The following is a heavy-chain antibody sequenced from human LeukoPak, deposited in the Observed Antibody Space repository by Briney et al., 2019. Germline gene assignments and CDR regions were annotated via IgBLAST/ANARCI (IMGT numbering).Heavy chain of an antibody. CDR1: GFTFSGSA. V-gene: IGHV3-73*01. D-gene: IGHD4-23*01. CDR3: ARQWRGNSDYYYYGLDV. CDR2: IRSKGNSYAT. Sequence: GGSLRLSCAASGFTFSGSAMHWVRQASGKGLEWVGRIRSKGNSYATAYAASVSGRSTISRDDSNNTAYLQMSGLKPEDTAVYYCARQWRGNSDYYYYGLDVWGQGTTVTVSS. J-gene: IGHJ6*02.